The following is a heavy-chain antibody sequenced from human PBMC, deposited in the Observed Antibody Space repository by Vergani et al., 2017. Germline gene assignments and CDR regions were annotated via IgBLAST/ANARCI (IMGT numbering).Heavy chain of an antibody. J-gene: IGHJ6*03. Sequence: QVQLQQWGGGLLKPSETLSLTCVVNGGSSTSYHWTWIRQSPGEGLEWVGDIDHTGRPDYNPSLKSRLTMSVDKSRNQFSLTLNYVTATDTAIYFCARVNTETNGHLYYYYYMDVCGQGTAVAVS. CDR2: IDHTGRP. CDR3: ARVNTETNGHLYYYYYMDV. V-gene: IGHV4-34*01. D-gene: IGHD4-11*01. CDR1: GGSSTSYH.